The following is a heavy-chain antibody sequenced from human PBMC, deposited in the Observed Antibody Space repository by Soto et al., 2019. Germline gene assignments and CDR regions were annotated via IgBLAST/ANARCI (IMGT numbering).Heavy chain of an antibody. CDR1: GFTFSSYS. J-gene: IGHJ4*02. D-gene: IGHD4-4*01. V-gene: IGHV3-21*01. CDR2: ISSSSSYI. Sequence: VQLVESGGGLVKPGGSLRLSCAASGFTFSSYSMNWVRQAPGKGLEWVSSISSSSSYIYYADSVKGRFTISRDNAKNSLYLQMNSLRAEDTAVYYCARDLAGPTVTTSGWGQGTLVTVSS. CDR3: ARDLAGPTVTTSG.